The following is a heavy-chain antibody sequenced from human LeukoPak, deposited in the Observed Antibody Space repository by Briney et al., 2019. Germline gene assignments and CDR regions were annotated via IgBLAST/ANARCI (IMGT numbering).Heavy chain of an antibody. V-gene: IGHV4-30-4*08. J-gene: IGHJ4*02. CDR1: GGSISSGEHF. CDR2: IYYSGDT. Sequence: SETLSLTCTVSGGSISSGEHFWSWIRQPPGKGLEWIGYIYYSGDTYYNPSLKSRVIISVDTSKNQFSLKLSSVTAADTAVYYCVREGYCSGGSCRTGYFDAWGQGTLVTVSS. D-gene: IGHD2-15*01. CDR3: VREGYCSGGSCRTGYFDA.